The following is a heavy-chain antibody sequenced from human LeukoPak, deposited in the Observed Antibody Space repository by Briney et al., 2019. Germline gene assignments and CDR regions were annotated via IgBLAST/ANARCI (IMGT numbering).Heavy chain of an antibody. D-gene: IGHD2-2*01. CDR1: GYTFTSYG. CDR2: ISAYNGNT. CDR3: ARVGHCSSTSCYPPWFDP. Sequence: ASVKVSCKASGYTFTSYGISWVRQAPGQGLEWMGWISAYNGNTNYAQKLQGRVTMTTDTSTSTAYMELRSLRSDDTAVYYCARVGHCSSTSCYPPWFDPWGQGTPVTVSS. V-gene: IGHV1-18*01. J-gene: IGHJ5*02.